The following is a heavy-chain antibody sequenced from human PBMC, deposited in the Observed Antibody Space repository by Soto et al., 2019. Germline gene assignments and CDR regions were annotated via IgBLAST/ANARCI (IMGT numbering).Heavy chain of an antibody. V-gene: IGHV4-30-4*01. CDR2: IYYSGST. Sequence: SETLSLTCTVSGGSISSGDYYWSWIRQPPGKGLEWIGYIYYSGSTYYNPSLKSRVTISVDTSKNQFSLKLSSVTAADTAVYYCASQIAVAGRNNFDYWGQGTLVTVSS. CDR1: GGSISSGDYY. D-gene: IGHD6-19*01. J-gene: IGHJ4*02. CDR3: ASQIAVAGRNNFDY.